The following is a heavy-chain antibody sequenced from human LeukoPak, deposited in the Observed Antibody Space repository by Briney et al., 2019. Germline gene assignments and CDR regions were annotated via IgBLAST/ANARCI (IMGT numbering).Heavy chain of an antibody. CDR1: GYTFSNYG. CDR2: ISTYNGKT. V-gene: IGHV1-18*01. Sequence: ASVKVSCKASGYTFSNYGISWVRQAPGQGLEWLGWISTYNGKTNYAQTLHGRVTMTTDPSTTTTYMELRSLTSDDTAVYYCARDHGTSQPYYLDYWGQGTLVTVSS. CDR3: ARDHGTSQPYYLDY. D-gene: IGHD6-13*01. J-gene: IGHJ4*02.